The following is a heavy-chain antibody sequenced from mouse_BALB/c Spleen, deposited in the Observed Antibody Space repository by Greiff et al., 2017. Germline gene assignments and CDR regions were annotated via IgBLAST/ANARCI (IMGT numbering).Heavy chain of an antibody. V-gene: IGHV1-4*02. D-gene: IGHD1-1*01. CDR2: INPSSGYT. CDR3: ARDYYGSLYYFDY. J-gene: IGHJ2*01. CDR1: GYTFTSYT. Sequence: QVQLKQSAAELARPGASVKMSCKASGYTFTSYTMHWVKQRPGQGLEWIGYINPSSGYTEYNQKFKDKTTLTADKSSSTAYMQLSSLTSEDSAVYYCARDYYGSLYYFDYWGQGTTLTVSS.